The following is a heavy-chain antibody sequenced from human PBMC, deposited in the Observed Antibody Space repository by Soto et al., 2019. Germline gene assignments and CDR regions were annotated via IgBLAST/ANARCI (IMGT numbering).Heavy chain of an antibody. CDR2: IYYSGST. D-gene: IGHD5-18*01. CDR3: ARQGLFGYSYGYDYYYGMDV. Sequence: QVQLQESGPGLVKPSETLSLTCTVSGGSISSYYWSWIRQPPGKGLEWIGYIYYSGSTNYNPSLKSRVTISVDTSKNQFSLKLSSVTAADTAVYYCARQGLFGYSYGYDYYYGMDVWGQGTTVTVPS. CDR1: GGSISSYY. V-gene: IGHV4-59*01. J-gene: IGHJ6*02.